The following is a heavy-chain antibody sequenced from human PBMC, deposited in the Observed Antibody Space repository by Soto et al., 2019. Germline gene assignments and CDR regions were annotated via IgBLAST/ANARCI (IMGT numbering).Heavy chain of an antibody. J-gene: IGHJ6*02. D-gene: IGHD6-6*01. CDR3: ARDASSPLRWCGLYGMDV. Sequence: LSLTCTVSGGSISSYYWSWIRQPAGKGLEWIGRIYTSGSTNYNPSLKSRVTMSVDTSKNQFSLKLISVTTADTAVYYCARDASSPLRWCGLYGMDVWGQGTTVTVSS. CDR2: IYTSGST. CDR1: GGSISSYY. V-gene: IGHV4-4*07.